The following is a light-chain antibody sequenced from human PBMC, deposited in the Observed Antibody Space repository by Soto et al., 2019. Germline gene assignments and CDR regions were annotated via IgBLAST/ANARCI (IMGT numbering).Light chain of an antibody. CDR3: QQYSSSPWT. CDR2: GVS. Sequence: EIVLTQSPGTLSLSPGERATLSCRASQSVSSSYLAWYQQKPGQAPRLLIYGVSSRAIGSPDRFSGSGSGADFSLTISRLEPEDFAVYSCQQYSSSPWTFGQGTKVQIK. J-gene: IGKJ1*01. CDR1: QSVSSSY. V-gene: IGKV3-20*01.